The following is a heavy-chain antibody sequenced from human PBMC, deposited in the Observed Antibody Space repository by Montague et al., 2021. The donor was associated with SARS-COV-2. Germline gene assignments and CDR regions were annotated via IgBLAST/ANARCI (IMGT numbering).Heavy chain of an antibody. V-gene: IGHV4-39*07. D-gene: IGHD2-2*01. Sequence: SETLSLTCTVSGGPISSSSYYWGWIRQPPGKGLEWIGSIYYSGSTYYNPSLKSRVTISVDTSKNQFSLKLSSGTAADTAVYYCARDKAEYIVVVPAVPLAYGRDVWGQGTTVTVSS. CDR2: IYYSGST. CDR3: ARDKAEYIVVVPAVPLAYGRDV. J-gene: IGHJ6*02. CDR1: GGPISSSSYY.